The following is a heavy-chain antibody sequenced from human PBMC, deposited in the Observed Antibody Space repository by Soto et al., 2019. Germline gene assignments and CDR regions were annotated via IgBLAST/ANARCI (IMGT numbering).Heavy chain of an antibody. CDR1: GCQFRSYW. CDR3: TRGGGSDRNEHF. J-gene: IGHJ4*01. V-gene: IGHV3-7*01. CDR2: LKEDGSEK. D-gene: IGHD1-26*01. Sequence: EVQLVESGGTLVQPGGSMRLSCVASGCQFRSYWMSWVRQAPGKGLECLANLKEDGSEKYYVDSVEGRFSIYRDNARNSVCLQMNSLSAEDTAIYYCTRGGGSDRNEHFWGHGTLVIVS.